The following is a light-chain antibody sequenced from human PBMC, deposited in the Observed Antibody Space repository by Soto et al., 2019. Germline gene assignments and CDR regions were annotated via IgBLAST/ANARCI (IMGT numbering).Light chain of an antibody. J-gene: IGKJ1*01. CDR1: QTVSNNY. CDR2: DAS. V-gene: IGKV3-20*01. CDR3: QEYASARLT. Sequence: EIVLTHSPDTLSLSPGERATLSCRASQTVSNNYLAWYQQKAGQAPRLVIYDASTRATGIPDRFSASGSGTDFTLTISRLEPADFAVYFCQEYASARLTFGQGTKLEVK.